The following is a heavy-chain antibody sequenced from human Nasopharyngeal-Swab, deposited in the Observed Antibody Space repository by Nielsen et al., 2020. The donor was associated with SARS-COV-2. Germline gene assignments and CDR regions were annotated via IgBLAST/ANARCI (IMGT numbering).Heavy chain of an antibody. CDR1: GFTFSTYA. CDR2: ISNDGSNK. V-gene: IGHV3-30*18. J-gene: IGHJ6*02. CDR3: AKAQGIRYGLDV. Sequence: GESLKISCAASGFTFSTYAMHWVRRAPGKGLEWVTLISNDGSNKYYGDSVKGRFTISRDNSRNTLFLQMNSLRPEDTAVYYCAKAQGIRYGLDVWGHGTTVTVSS.